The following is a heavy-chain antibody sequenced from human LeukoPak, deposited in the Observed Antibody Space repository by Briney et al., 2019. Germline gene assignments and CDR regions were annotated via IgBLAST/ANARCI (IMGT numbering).Heavy chain of an antibody. CDR2: ISGSGGST. V-gene: IGHV3-23*01. J-gene: IGHJ4*02. CDR3: AKVGGSGWPYYFDY. Sequence: GGSLRLSCAASGFTFSSYAMSWVRQAPGKELEWVSAISGSGGSTYYADSVKGRFTISRDNSKNTLYLQMNSLRAEHTAVYYCAKVGGSGWPYYFDYWGQGTLVTVSS. D-gene: IGHD6-19*01. CDR1: GFTFSSYA.